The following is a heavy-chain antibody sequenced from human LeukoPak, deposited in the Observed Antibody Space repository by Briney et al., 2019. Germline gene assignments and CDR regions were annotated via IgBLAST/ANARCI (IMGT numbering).Heavy chain of an antibody. CDR2: ISWNSGSI. Sequence: GGSLRLSCAASGFTFDDYAMHWVRQAPGKGLEWVSGISWNSGSIGYADSVKGRFTISRDNAENSLYLQMNSLRAEDTALYYCAKSGYSSGWHIDYWGQGTLVTVSS. V-gene: IGHV3-9*01. CDR3: AKSGYSSGWHIDY. CDR1: GFTFDDYA. J-gene: IGHJ4*02. D-gene: IGHD6-19*01.